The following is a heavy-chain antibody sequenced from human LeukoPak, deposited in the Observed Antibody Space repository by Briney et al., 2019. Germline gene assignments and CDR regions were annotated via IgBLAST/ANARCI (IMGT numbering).Heavy chain of an antibody. D-gene: IGHD6-6*01. Sequence: ASVKVSCKASGYTFTSYGISWVRQAPGQGLEWMGWISAYNGNTNYAQELQGRVTMTTDTSTSTAYMELRSLRSDDTAVYYCARAPSSSSRYYYYMDVWGKGTTVTVSS. CDR3: ARAPSSSSRYYYYMDV. CDR1: GYTFTSYG. J-gene: IGHJ6*03. CDR2: ISAYNGNT. V-gene: IGHV1-18*01.